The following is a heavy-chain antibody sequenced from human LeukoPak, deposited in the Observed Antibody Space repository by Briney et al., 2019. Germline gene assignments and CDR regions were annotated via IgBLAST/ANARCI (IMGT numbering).Heavy chain of an antibody. CDR2: INPNSGGT. CDR1: GYTFTGFY. J-gene: IGHJ4*02. CDR3: AREEHSNISPSCCSGLGY. V-gene: IGHV1-2*02. D-gene: IGHD2-2*01. Sequence: GASVKVSCKASGYTFTGFYIHWVRQAPGQGLEWMGWINPNSGGTNYAQNFQGRVTMTRDTSISTAYMELNRLRSADTAVYYCAREEHSNISPSCCSGLGYWGQGTLVTVSS.